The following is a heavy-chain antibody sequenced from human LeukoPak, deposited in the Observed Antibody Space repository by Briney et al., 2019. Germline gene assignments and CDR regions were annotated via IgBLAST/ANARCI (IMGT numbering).Heavy chain of an antibody. Sequence: PGGSLRLSCAASGFTVSSNYMSWVRQAPGKGLEWVSAISGRGGSTYYADSVKGRFTISRDNAKNSLYLQMNSLRAEDTAVYYCARDLAAYYDFWSGPRGWFDPWGQGTLVTVSS. J-gene: IGHJ5*02. V-gene: IGHV3-21*01. CDR1: GFTVSSNY. D-gene: IGHD3-3*01. CDR2: ISGRGGST. CDR3: ARDLAAYYDFWSGPRGWFDP.